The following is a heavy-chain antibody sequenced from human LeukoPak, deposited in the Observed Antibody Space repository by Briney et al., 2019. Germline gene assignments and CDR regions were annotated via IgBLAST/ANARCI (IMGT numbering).Heavy chain of an antibody. CDR3: ARFVDQSTYYFDS. D-gene: IGHD3-10*01. CDR1: AFSLSTYT. Sequence: GGSLRLSCAASAFSLSTYTMEWVRLAPGKGLEWVSSINPDSKYIYYRDSVRGRFTISRDNAKNSLYLQMNSLRVEDTAVYFCARFVDQSTYYFDSWGQGTLVIVSS. J-gene: IGHJ4*02. V-gene: IGHV3-21*01. CDR2: INPDSKYI.